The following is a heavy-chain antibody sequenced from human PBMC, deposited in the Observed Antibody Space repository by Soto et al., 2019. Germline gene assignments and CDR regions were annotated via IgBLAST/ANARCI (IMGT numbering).Heavy chain of an antibody. Sequence: GGSLRLSCGASGFTFSHYGMHWVRQAPGKGLEWVAIISYDGSNKYYADSVKGRFTISRDNSKNTLYLQMNSLRAEDTAVYYCATLANSNYVYWGQGTLVTVSS. CDR2: ISYDGSNK. CDR1: GFTFSHYG. D-gene: IGHD4-4*01. V-gene: IGHV3-30*03. CDR3: ATLANSNYVY. J-gene: IGHJ4*02.